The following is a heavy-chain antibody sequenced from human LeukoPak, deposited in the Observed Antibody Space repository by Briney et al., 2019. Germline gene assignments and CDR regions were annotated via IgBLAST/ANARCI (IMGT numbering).Heavy chain of an antibody. J-gene: IGHJ4*02. D-gene: IGHD3-10*01. CDR1: GGSINSHY. CDR2: IFNTGNT. V-gene: IGHV4-59*11. CDR3: ASRPADTTWYGVFDY. Sequence: SETLSLTCSVSGGSINSHYWSWIRQSPGKRLEWIGYIFNTGNTNYNSSLASRVTMSVDTSRAQFFLRLSPVTAADTAIYYCASRPADTTWYGVFDYWSQGTLVTVSS.